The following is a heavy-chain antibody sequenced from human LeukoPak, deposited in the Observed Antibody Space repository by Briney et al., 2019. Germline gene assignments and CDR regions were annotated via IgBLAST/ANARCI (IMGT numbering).Heavy chain of an antibody. CDR3: ASYYGSGSYYVSRDY. CDR2: ITGSGGST. D-gene: IGHD3-10*01. CDR1: GFTFSNYV. V-gene: IGHV3-23*01. J-gene: IGHJ4*02. Sequence: GGSLRLSCAASGFTFSNYVMSWVRQAPGKGLEWVSAITGSGGSTYYADSVKGRFTISRDNSKNTLYLQMNSLRAEDTAVYYCASYYGSGSYYVSRDYWGQGTLVTVSS.